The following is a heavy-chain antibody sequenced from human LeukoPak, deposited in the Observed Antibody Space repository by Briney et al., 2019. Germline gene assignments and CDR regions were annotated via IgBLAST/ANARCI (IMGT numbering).Heavy chain of an antibody. J-gene: IGHJ4*02. D-gene: IGHD1-1*01. V-gene: IGHV3-11*04. CDR3: PRPHRAGTQSGY. CDR1: GFTFSDYY. Sequence: GGSLRLSCAASGFTFSDYYMGWIRQAPGKGLEGVSYSSNGGSTIYYADAVMGRFTISRDNAKNSLFLQMNSLRADDTALYYCPRPHRAGTQSGYWGQGTLVTVSS. CDR2: SSNGGSTI.